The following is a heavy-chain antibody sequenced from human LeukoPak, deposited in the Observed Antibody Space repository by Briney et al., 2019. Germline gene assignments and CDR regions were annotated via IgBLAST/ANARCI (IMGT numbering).Heavy chain of an antibody. CDR3: ARSGGSSGYYYYYYYYGMDV. J-gene: IGHJ6*02. CDR2: IIPIFGTA. Sequence: GASVKVSCKASGYTFTSYAISWVRQAPGQGLEWMGGIIPIFGTANYAQKFQGRVTITADESTSTAYMELSSLRSEDTAVYYCARSGGSSGYYYYYYYYGMDVWGQGTTVTVSS. CDR1: GYTFTSYA. D-gene: IGHD3-22*01. V-gene: IGHV1-69*13.